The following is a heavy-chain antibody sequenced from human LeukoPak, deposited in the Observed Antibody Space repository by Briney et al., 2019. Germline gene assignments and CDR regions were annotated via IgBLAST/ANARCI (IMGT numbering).Heavy chain of an antibody. V-gene: IGHV3-9*01. CDR1: GFTFDDYA. Sequence: GRSLRLSCAASGFTFDDYAMHWVRQAPGRGLEWVSGISWNSISIGYADSVKGRFTIFRDNAKNSLYLQLNSLRAEDTALYYCAKVGGTSYYYGLDVWGQGTTVTVSS. D-gene: IGHD1-7*01. CDR2: ISWNSISI. J-gene: IGHJ6*02. CDR3: AKVGGTSYYYGLDV.